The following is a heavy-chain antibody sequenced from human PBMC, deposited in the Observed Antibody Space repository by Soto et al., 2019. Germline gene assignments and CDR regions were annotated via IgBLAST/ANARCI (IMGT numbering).Heavy chain of an antibody. CDR3: AKRLNDY. V-gene: IGHV3-23*01. CDR1: GCRVSNYA. J-gene: IGHJ4*02. Sequence: SIRPSRAAAGCRVSNYARAWVPPAQGKGQEWVSAISDRGGNTYYADSVKGRFTISRDNSKNTLYLQMNSLRAEDTAEYYCAKRLNDYWGQGTLVTVSS. CDR2: ISDRGGNT.